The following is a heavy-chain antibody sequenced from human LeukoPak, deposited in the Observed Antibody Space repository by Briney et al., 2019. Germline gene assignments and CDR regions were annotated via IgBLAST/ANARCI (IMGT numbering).Heavy chain of an antibody. CDR2: ISSSSI. Sequence: HAGGSLRLSCEASGFIFSDYSMNWVRQAPGKGLEWVSYISSSSIQYADSVKGRFTISRDNAKNSLSLQMNSLRDDDTAVYYCAKEYRRLWFGLSAFDIWGQGTVVTVSS. D-gene: IGHD3-10*01. CDR3: AKEYRRLWFGLSAFDI. J-gene: IGHJ3*02. CDR1: GFIFSDYS. V-gene: IGHV3-48*02.